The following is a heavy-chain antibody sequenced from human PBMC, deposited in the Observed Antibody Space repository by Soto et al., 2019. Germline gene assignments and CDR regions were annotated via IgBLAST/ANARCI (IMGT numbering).Heavy chain of an antibody. CDR2: ISTNGGST. D-gene: IGHD3-22*01. V-gene: IGHV3-64D*06. J-gene: IGHJ4*02. CDR3: VKGEYYYDSSGYYPFDY. CDR1: GLTFRSYW. Sequence: PGGSLRLSCAASGLTFRSYWMHWVRQAPGKGLEYVSSISTNGGSTHYADSVKGRFTISRDNSKNTQYLQMSSLRAGDTAVYYCVKGEYYYDSSGYYPFDYWGQGTLVTVSS.